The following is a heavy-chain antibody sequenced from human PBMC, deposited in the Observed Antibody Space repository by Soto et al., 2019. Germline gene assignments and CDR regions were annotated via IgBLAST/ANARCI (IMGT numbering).Heavy chain of an antibody. CDR3: ARLGAYSSSLIDY. CDR2: IYYSGST. D-gene: IGHD6-13*01. V-gene: IGHV4-39*01. Sequence: QLQLQESGPGLVKPSETLSLTCTVSGGSISSSSYYWGWIRQPPGKGLEWIGSIYYSGSTYYNPSLRSRVTISVDTSKNQFYLTVNSVTAADAAVYYCARLGAYSSSLIDYWGQETLVTVSS. J-gene: IGHJ4*02. CDR1: GGSISSSSYY.